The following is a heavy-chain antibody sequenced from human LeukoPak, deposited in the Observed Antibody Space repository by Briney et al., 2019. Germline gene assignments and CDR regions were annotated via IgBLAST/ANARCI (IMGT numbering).Heavy chain of an antibody. CDR2: INPSGGST. V-gene: IGHV1-46*01. CDR1: GYTFTSYY. CDR3: ARGENYYGSGSYRDY. D-gene: IGHD3-10*01. J-gene: IGHJ4*02. Sequence: ASVKVSCKASGYTFTSYYMHWVRQAPGQGLEWMGIINPSGGSTSYAQKFQGRVTMTRNTSISTAYMELSSLRSEDTAVYYCARGENYYGSGSYRDYWGQGTLVTVSS.